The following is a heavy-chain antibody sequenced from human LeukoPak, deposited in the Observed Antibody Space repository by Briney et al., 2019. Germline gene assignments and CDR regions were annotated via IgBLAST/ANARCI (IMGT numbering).Heavy chain of an antibody. CDR3: AKGGIVVASTSYYYYMDV. D-gene: IGHD3-22*01. CDR1: GFTFSSYE. J-gene: IGHJ6*03. CDR2: ISSSGSTI. V-gene: IGHV3-48*03. Sequence: HPGGSLRLSCVASGFTFSSYEMTWVRQAPRKGLEWLSYISSSGSTIYYADSVKGRFTVSRDNAKNSLYLQMNSLRAGDTAVYYCAKGGIVVASTSYYYYMDVWGKGTTVTISS.